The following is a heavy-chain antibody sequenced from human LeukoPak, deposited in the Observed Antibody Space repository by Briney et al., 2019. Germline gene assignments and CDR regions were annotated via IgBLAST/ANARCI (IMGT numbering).Heavy chain of an antibody. CDR1: GGALTSGVYY. J-gene: IGHJ3*02. V-gene: IGHV4-31*03. D-gene: IGHD3-16*02. Sequence: SETLSLTCSVSGGALTSGVYYWSWIRQHPGKGLEWIGYIFYSGTTYYNPSLKSRVTISVDTSEIQFSPKLSSVTAADTAVYFCARAWGSYPPNAFDIWGQGTMVTVSS. CDR3: ARAWGSYPPNAFDI. CDR2: IFYSGTT.